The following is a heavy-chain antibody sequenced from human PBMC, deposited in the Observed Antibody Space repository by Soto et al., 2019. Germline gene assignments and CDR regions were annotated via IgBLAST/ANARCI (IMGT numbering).Heavy chain of an antibody. CDR3: ARGGGIAVADLSWFDP. J-gene: IGHJ5*02. V-gene: IGHV4-34*01. D-gene: IGHD6-19*01. CDR1: GGSFSGYY. CDR2: INHSGST. Sequence: PSETLSLTCAVYGGSFSGYYWSWIRQPPGKGLEWIGEINHSGSTNYNPSLKSRVTISVDTSKNQFSLKLSSVTAADTAVYYCARGGGIAVADLSWFDPWGQGTLVTVSS.